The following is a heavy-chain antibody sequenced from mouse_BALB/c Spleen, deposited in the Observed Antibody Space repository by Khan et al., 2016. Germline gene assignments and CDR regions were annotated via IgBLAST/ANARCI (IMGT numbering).Heavy chain of an antibody. Sequence: VQLQQPGAELVKPGASVKLSCTASGFNIKDTYMHWVKQRPEQGLEWIGRIDPANGNTKYDPKFQGKATITADTSSNTAYLQLSSLTSEDTAVYYCARCDYYGSSYAMDYWGQGTSVTVSS. CDR3: ARCDYYGSSYAMDY. CDR2: IDPANGNT. D-gene: IGHD1-1*01. CDR1: GFNIKDTY. V-gene: IGHV14-3*02. J-gene: IGHJ4*01.